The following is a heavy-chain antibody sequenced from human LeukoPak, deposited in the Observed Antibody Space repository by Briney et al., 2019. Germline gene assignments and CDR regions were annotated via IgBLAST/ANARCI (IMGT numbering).Heavy chain of an antibody. Sequence: GGSLRPSCAASGFTFSSYGMHWVRQAPGRGLEWVAVISYDGSNKYYADSVKGRFTISRDNSKNTLYLQMNSLRAEDTAVYYCAKSLLNYGDYYYGMDVWGQGTTVTVSS. CDR3: AKSLLNYGDYYYGMDV. CDR1: GFTFSSYG. V-gene: IGHV3-30*18. D-gene: IGHD4-17*01. CDR2: ISYDGSNK. J-gene: IGHJ6*02.